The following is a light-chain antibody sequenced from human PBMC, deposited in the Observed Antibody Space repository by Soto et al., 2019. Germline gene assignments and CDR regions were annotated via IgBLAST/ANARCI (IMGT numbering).Light chain of an antibody. J-gene: IGLJ7*01. CDR3: QSYDSSLSVI. CDR1: GSTFGAGYD. Sequence: QPVLTQPPSVSGAPGQRVTISCTGSGSTFGAGYDVHWYQQLPGTAPKLLIYDNTNRPSGVPDRFSGSKSGTSASLAISGLQAEDEADYYCQSYDSSLSVIFGGGTQLTVL. V-gene: IGLV1-40*01. CDR2: DNT.